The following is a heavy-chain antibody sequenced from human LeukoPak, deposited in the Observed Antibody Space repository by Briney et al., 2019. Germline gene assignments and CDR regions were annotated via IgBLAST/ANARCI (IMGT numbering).Heavy chain of an antibody. J-gene: IGHJ4*02. CDR1: GGSFSGYY. CDR3: ARFTTSTSCHDY. V-gene: IGHV4-34*01. CDR2: INHGGST. D-gene: IGHD2-2*01. Sequence: PSETLSLTCAVYGGSFSGYYWSWIRQPPGKGLEWIGEINHGGSTNYNPSLKSRVTISVDTSKNQFSLKLSSVTAADTAVYYCARFTTSTSCHDYWGQGTLVTVSS.